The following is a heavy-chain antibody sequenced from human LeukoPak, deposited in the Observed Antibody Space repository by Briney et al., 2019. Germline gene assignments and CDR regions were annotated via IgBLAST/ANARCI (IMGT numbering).Heavy chain of an antibody. V-gene: IGHV1-69*13. Sequence: GASVKVSCKASGYTFTSYAISWVRQAPGQGLEWMGGIIPIFGTASYAQKFQGRVTITADESTSTAYMELSSLRSEDTAVYYCAPYYYDSSGYYYPFDYWGQGTLVTVSS. CDR2: IIPIFGTA. J-gene: IGHJ4*02. D-gene: IGHD3-22*01. CDR3: APYYYDSSGYYYPFDY. CDR1: GYTFTSYA.